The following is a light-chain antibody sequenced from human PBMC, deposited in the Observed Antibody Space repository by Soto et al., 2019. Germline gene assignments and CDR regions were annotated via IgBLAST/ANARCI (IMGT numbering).Light chain of an antibody. CDR3: QQYNSYPNT. V-gene: IGKV1-5*01. CDR1: QGVSSW. CDR2: DAS. Sequence: IQMTQSPSTLSASVGDRVTITCRASQGVSSWLAWYQQKPGKAPKLLIYDASNLESGVPSTFGGSGSGTEFTLTISSLQPDDVATYFCQQYNSYPNTFGQGTKVDIK. J-gene: IGKJ2*01.